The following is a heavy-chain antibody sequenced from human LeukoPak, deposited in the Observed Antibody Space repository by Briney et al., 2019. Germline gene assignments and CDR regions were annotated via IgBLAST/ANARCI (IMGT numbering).Heavy chain of an antibody. D-gene: IGHD1-26*01. CDR1: GFTFSSYW. CDR3: ARDSVGYYMDV. J-gene: IGHJ6*03. CDR2: ISSSSSTI. V-gene: IGHV3-48*01. Sequence: PGGSLRLSCAASGFTFSSYWMSWVRQAPGKGLEWVSYISSSSSTIYYADSVKGRFTISRDNAKNSLYLQMNSLRAEDTAVYYCARDSVGYYMDVWGKGTTVTVSS.